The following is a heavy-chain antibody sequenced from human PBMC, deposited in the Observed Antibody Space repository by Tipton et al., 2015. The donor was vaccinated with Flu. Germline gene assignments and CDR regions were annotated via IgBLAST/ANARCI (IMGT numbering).Heavy chain of an antibody. J-gene: IGHJ2*01. D-gene: IGHD6-19*01. CDR1: GYSISSGYY. Sequence: TLSLTCAVSGYSISSGYYWGWIRQPPGKGLEWIGSIYHSGSTNYNPSLKSRVTISVDTSKNQFSLKLSSVTAADTAVYYCARTLTTQWVVYWYFDLWGRGPLVTVSS. V-gene: IGHV4-38-2*01. CDR3: ARTLTTQWVVYWYFDL. CDR2: IYHSGST.